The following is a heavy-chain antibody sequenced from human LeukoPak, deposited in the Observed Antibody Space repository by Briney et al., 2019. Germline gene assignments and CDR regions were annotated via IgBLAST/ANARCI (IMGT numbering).Heavy chain of an antibody. D-gene: IGHD3-3*01. V-gene: IGHV5-51*01. CDR3: ARQGWAYYDFWSGSFDY. J-gene: IGHJ4*02. Sequence: GASLKISCQGSGYSFTSYWIGWVRQMPGKGLEWMGIIYPGDSDTRYSPSFQGQVTISADKSISTAYLQWSSLKASDTAMYYCARQGWAYYDFWSGSFDYWGQGTLVTVSS. CDR2: IYPGDSDT. CDR1: GYSFTSYW.